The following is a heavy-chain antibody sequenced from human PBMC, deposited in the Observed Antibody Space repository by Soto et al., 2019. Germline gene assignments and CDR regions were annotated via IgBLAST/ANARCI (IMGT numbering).Heavy chain of an antibody. Sequence: QVQLQESGPGLVKPSGTLSLTCAVSRGSIRSSNWWRWVRQPPGTGLEWIGEIYHSGRPNYNPSLKSRVTISVDKSKNQFSLKLSSVTAADTAVYYCARTSVMDYYVDVWGKGTTVTVSS. J-gene: IGHJ6*03. CDR3: ARTSVMDYYVDV. V-gene: IGHV4-4*02. D-gene: IGHD2-21*01. CDR2: IYHSGRP. CDR1: RGSIRSSNW.